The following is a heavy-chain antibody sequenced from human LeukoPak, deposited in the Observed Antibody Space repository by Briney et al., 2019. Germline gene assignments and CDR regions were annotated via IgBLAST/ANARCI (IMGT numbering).Heavy chain of an antibody. J-gene: IGHJ4*02. CDR1: GFTFDDYG. Sequence: GGSLRLSCAASGFTFDDYGMSWVRQAPGKGLEWVSGINWNGGSTGYADSVKGRFTISSDNAKNSLYLQMNSLRADATALYYSASLAGGNFNSWGKGTLVTVS. D-gene: IGHD4-23*01. CDR3: ASLAGGNFNS. V-gene: IGHV3-20*04. CDR2: INWNGGST.